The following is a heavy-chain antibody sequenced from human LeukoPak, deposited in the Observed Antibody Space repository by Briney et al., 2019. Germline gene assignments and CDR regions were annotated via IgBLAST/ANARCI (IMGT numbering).Heavy chain of an antibody. CDR3: AKDQGYGDYAGNDAFDI. D-gene: IGHD4-17*01. CDR1: GFTFSNYA. Sequence: GGSLRLSCAASGFTFSNYAMSWVRQAPGKGLEWVSAISGSGGSTYYADSVKGRFTISRDNSKNTLYLQMDSLRAEDTAVYYCAKDQGYGDYAGNDAFDIWGQGTMVTVSS. CDR2: ISGSGGST. V-gene: IGHV3-23*01. J-gene: IGHJ3*02.